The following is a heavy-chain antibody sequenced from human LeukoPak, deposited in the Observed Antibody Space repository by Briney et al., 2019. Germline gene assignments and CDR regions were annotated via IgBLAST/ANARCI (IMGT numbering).Heavy chain of an antibody. Sequence: SQTLSLTCTVSGGSISSGSYYWSWIRQPAGKGLEWIGRIYTSGSTNYNPSLKSRVTISVDTSKNQFSLKLSSVTAADTAVYYCARNCGGDCRRDAFDIWGQGTMVTVSS. D-gene: IGHD2-21*01. CDR2: IYTSGST. CDR1: GGSISSGSYY. V-gene: IGHV4-61*02. CDR3: ARNCGGDCRRDAFDI. J-gene: IGHJ3*02.